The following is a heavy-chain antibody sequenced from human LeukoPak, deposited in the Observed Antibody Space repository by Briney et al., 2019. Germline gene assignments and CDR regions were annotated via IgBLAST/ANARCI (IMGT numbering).Heavy chain of an antibody. CDR1: GVSITSINYY. D-gene: IGHD3-9*01. V-gene: IGHV4-39*01. CDR3: ARRNILSGYCHFDY. CDR2: LSSGGPT. Sequence: SEALSLTCTVSGVSITSINYYWAWIRQPPGKGLEWIGSLSSGGPTYNNPSLESRTSISADTSSNQLFLKLTSVTAADTAVYFCARRNILSGYCHFDYWGHGTLVTVSS. J-gene: IGHJ4*01.